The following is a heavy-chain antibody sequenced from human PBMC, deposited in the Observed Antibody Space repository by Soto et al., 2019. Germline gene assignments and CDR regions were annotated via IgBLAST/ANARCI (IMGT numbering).Heavy chain of an antibody. J-gene: IGHJ5*02. D-gene: IGHD5-18*01. CDR3: ARNSQLGYSYGWFDP. CDR1: GYTFTSYS. V-gene: IGHV1-3*01. Sequence: ASVKVSCKASGYTFTSYSMHWVRQAPGQRLEWMGWINAGNGNTKYSQKFQGRVTITRDTSASTAYMELSSLRSEDTAVYYCARNSQLGYSYGWFDPWGQGTLVTVS. CDR2: INAGNGNT.